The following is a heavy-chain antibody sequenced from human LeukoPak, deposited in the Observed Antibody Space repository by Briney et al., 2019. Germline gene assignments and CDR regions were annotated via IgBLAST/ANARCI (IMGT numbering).Heavy chain of an antibody. D-gene: IGHD1/OR15-1a*01. CDR1: GGSISSYY. Sequence: SETLSLTCTVSGGSISSYYWSWIRQPPGKGLEWIGYIYYTGSTNYNPSLKSRVTISLDTSKNQFSLKLSSMTAADTAVYYCARQRANKWNNLWSFDYWGQGTLVTVSS. CDR3: ARQRANKWNNLWSFDY. J-gene: IGHJ4*02. CDR2: IYYTGST. V-gene: IGHV4-59*08.